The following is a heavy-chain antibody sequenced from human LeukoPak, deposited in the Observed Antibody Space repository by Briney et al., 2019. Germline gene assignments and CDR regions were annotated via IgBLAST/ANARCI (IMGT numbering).Heavy chain of an antibody. J-gene: IGHJ4*02. Sequence: GGSLRLSCAASGFTFSSYGMHWVRQAPGKGLEWVAVIWYDGSNKYYADSVKGRFTISRDNSKNTLYLQMNSLRAEDTDVYYCARVAVVPAAIFWGQGTLVTVSS. CDR2: IWYDGSNK. V-gene: IGHV3-33*01. CDR3: ARVAVVPAAIF. D-gene: IGHD2-2*01. CDR1: GFTFSSYG.